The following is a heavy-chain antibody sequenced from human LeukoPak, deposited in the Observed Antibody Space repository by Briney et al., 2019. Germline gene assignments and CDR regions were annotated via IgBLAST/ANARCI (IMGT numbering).Heavy chain of an antibody. CDR3: ASATVATTMTW. D-gene: IGHD5-12*01. V-gene: IGHV1-69*05. J-gene: IGHJ4*02. CDR1: GGTFSSYA. CDR2: IIPIFGKA. Sequence: VASVKVSCKASGGTFSSYAISWVRQAPGQGIEWMGRIIPIFGKANYAQKFQGRVTITTDESTSTAYMELSGLRSEDTAVYYCASATVATTMTWWGQGTLVTVSS.